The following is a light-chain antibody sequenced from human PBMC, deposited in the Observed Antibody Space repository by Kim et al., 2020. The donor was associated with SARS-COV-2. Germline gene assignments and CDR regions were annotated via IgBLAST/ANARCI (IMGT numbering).Light chain of an antibody. CDR1: NIDSRS. V-gene: IGLV3-21*04. CDR2: YDT. J-gene: IGLJ2*01. CDR3: QVWDSSSDHVV. Sequence: APGQTARITGGADNIDSRSVYWYQQKTGQAPILVIYYDTDRPSGIPGRFSGTNSGNTATLTISRVEAGDEADYYCQVWDSSSDHVVFGGGTQLTVL.